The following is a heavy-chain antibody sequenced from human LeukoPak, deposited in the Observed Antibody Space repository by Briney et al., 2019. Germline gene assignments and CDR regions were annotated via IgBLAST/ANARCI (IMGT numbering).Heavy chain of an antibody. CDR2: ISYDGSNK. D-gene: IGHD3-16*01. Sequence: PGRSLRLSCAASGFTFSSYAMHWVRQAPGKGLEWVAVISYDGSNKYYADSVKGRFTISRDNSKNALYLQMNSLRGEDTAVYYCAKGKWSYEGFDYWGQGTRVSVST. CDR1: GFTFSSYA. V-gene: IGHV3-30-3*01. J-gene: IGHJ4*02. CDR3: AKGKWSYEGFDY.